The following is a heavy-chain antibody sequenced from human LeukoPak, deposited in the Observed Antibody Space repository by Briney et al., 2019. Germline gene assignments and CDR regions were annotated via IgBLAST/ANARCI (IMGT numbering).Heavy chain of an antibody. D-gene: IGHD3-16*01. V-gene: IGHV1-2*02. CDR3: ARRFYYAMDV. CDR1: GYSFTGYF. Sequence: ASVRVSCKASGYSFTGYFMQRVRQAPGQGLEWMGWINPNSGDTNYAQKFQGRVTMARDTSISTAYMELSRLRSDDAAVYYCARRFYYAMDVWGQGTTVTVSS. J-gene: IGHJ6*02. CDR2: INPNSGDT.